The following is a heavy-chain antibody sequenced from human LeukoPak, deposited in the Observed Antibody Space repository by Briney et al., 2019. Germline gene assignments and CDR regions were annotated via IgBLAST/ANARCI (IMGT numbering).Heavy chain of an antibody. CDR2: INPNSGGT. D-gene: IGHD5-12*01. V-gene: IGHV1-2*02. J-gene: IGHJ4*02. Sequence: GASVKVSCKASGYTFTGYYMHWVRQAPGQGLEWMGWINPNSGGTNYAQKFQGRVTMTRDTSNSTAYMELSRLRSDDTAVYYCARDELGPSGYDYYWGQGTLVTVSS. CDR1: GYTFTGYY. CDR3: ARDELGPSGYDYY.